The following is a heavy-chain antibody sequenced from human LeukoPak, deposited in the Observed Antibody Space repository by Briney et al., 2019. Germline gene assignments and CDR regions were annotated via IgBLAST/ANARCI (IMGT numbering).Heavy chain of an antibody. D-gene: IGHD3-10*01. Sequence: ASVKVSCKASGYTFTSYDINWARQATGQGLEWMGWMNPNSGNTGYAQKFKGRVTMTRNTSISTAYMELSSLKSEDTAVYYGARAGHYGSGGWGMDVWGQGTTVTVSS. CDR2: MNPNSGNT. CDR1: GYTFTSYD. CDR3: ARAGHYGSGGWGMDV. V-gene: IGHV1-8*01. J-gene: IGHJ6*02.